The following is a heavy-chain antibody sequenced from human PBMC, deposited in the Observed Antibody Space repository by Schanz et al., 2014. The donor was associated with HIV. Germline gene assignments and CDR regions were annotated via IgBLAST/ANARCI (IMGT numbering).Heavy chain of an antibody. CDR3: TTDNEPYVY. J-gene: IGHJ4*02. D-gene: IGHD1-1*01. Sequence: EVQLVESGGGLVKPGGSLRLSCAASEFTFRNAWMNWVRQAPGKGLEWVGSIKSKIDGGTTDYAAPVKGRLAISRDDSQITLYVQMNRLKTDDTAMYLCTTDNEPYVYWGQGTLVTVSS. CDR1: EFTFRNAW. CDR2: IKSKIDGGTT. V-gene: IGHV3-15*01.